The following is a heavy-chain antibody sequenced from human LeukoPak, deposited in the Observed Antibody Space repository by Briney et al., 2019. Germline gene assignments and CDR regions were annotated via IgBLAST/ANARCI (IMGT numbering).Heavy chain of an antibody. J-gene: IGHJ4*02. CDR2: INPNSGGT. D-gene: IGHD2-2*01. Sequence: ASVKVSCKASGYTFTGYYMHWVRQAPGQGLEWMGWINPNSGGTNYAQKFQGRVTMTRDTSISTAYMELSRLRSDDTAVYYCARDSRYQPLDSDYWGQGTLVTVSS. CDR3: ARDSRYQPLDSDY. CDR1: GYTFTGYY. V-gene: IGHV1-2*02.